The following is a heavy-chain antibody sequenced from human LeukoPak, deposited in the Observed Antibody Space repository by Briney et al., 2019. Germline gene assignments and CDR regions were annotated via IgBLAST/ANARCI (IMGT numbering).Heavy chain of an antibody. V-gene: IGHV4-31*03. CDR1: GRSISSGGYY. CDR2: IYYSGST. Sequence: SETLSLTCTVSGRSISSGGYYWSWIRQHPGKGLEWIGYIYYSGSTYYNPSLKSRVTISVDTSKNQYSVKLSSVTAADTAVYYCAREVATDYYGMDVWGQGTTVTVSS. D-gene: IGHD5-12*01. J-gene: IGHJ6*02. CDR3: AREVATDYYGMDV.